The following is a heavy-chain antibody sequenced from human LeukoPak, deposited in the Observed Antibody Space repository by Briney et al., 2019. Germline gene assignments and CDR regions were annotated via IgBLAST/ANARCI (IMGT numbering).Heavy chain of an antibody. CDR3: ARDPNSGYDLIRRNYYMDV. D-gene: IGHD5-12*01. V-gene: IGHV3-74*01. CDR2: INSDGINT. CDR1: GFTFSSYS. J-gene: IGHJ4*02. Sequence: PGGSLRLSCAASGFTFSSYSMNWVRQAPGKGLVWVSRINSDGINTSYADSVKGRFTISRDNAKNTLNLQMNSLRAEDTAVYYCARDPNSGYDLIRRNYYMDVWGQGTLVTVSS.